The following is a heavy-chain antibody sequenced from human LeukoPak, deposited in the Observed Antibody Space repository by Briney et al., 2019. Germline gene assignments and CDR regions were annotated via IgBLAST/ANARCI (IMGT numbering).Heavy chain of an antibody. CDR1: RFSLSSSGVR. V-gene: IGHV2-5*02. J-gene: IGHJ3*02. Sequence: SGPTLLNPTQTPTVTCTFSRFSLSSSGVRVGWSRQRPGKILEGVGTIYWDDQKRYSPSLKSRLTITKDTSKNQVVLTMTNMDPVDTATYYCAHSSYYYDSSGYDAFDIWGQGTMVTVSS. CDR3: AHSSYYYDSSGYDAFDI. D-gene: IGHD3-22*01. CDR2: IYWDDQK.